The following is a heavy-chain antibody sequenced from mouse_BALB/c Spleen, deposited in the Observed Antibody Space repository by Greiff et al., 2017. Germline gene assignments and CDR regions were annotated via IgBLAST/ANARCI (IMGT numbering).Heavy chain of an antibody. J-gene: IGHJ4*01. Sequence: EVMLVESGGDLVKPGGSLKLSCAASGFTFSSYGMSWVRQTPDKRLEWVATISSGGSYTYYPDSVKGRFTISRDNAKNTLYLQMSSLKSEDTAMYYCARETARATNYAMDYWGQGTSVTVSS. CDR3: ARETARATNYAMDY. CDR1: GFTFSSYG. D-gene: IGHD3-2*01. V-gene: IGHV5-6*01. CDR2: ISSGGSYT.